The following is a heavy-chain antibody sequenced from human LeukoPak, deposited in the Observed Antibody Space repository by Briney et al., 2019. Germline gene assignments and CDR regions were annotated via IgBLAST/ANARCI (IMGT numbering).Heavy chain of an antibody. CDR1: GFTFNDYW. J-gene: IGHJ5*02. CDR3: ARDSRMNYYAS. D-gene: IGHD3-3*01. CDR2: INEDGSAK. Sequence: PGGSLRLSCTASGFTFNDYWMTWVRQTPGKGLEWLANINEDGSAKNYVDSVKGRFTISRGNAVNSLYLQMNSLRAEDTAMYYCARDSRMNYYASWGRGTLVTVSS. V-gene: IGHV3-7*01.